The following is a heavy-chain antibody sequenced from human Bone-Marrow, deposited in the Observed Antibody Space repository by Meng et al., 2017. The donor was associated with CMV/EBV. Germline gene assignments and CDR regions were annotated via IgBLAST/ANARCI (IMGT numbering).Heavy chain of an antibody. V-gene: IGHV1-2*06. CDR2: INPDTGGT. J-gene: IGHJ4*02. D-gene: IGHD2-2*01. Sequence: ASVKVSCKASGYTFSGHYIHWVRQAPGQGLEWMGRINPDTGGTSYAQQFQGRITMSRDTSISTAYMELSSLRSDDTAVYYCAREKTSHQLGYLDYWGQGTLVTVSS. CDR3: AREKTSHQLGYLDY. CDR1: GYTFSGHY.